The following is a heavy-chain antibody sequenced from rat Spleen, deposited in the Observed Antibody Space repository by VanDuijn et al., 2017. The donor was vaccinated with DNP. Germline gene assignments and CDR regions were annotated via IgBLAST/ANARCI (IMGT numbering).Heavy chain of an antibody. D-gene: IGHD1-11*01. CDR3: ANYQGRN. CDR2: IWTGGTT. CDR1: GFSLTSYN. Sequence: QVQLMESGPGLVQPSQTLSLTCTVSGFSLTSYNVHWVRQPAGKGLEWMGMIWTGGTTAYNSALKSRLTISRDTSKSQVFLKMNSLQTEDTAMYFCANYQGRNWGQGVMVTVSS. J-gene: IGHJ2*01. V-gene: IGHV2-30*01.